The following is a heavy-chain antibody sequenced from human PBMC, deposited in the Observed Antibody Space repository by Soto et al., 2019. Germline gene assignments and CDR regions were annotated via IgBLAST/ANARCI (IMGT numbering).Heavy chain of an antibody. Sequence: SETLSLTCAVSGGSISSSNWWSWVRQPPGKGLEWIGEIYHSGSTNYNPSIKSRVTISVDKSKNQFSLKLSSVTAADTAVYYCASFGGATSDYYYGMDVWGQGTTVTVSS. D-gene: IGHD1-26*01. V-gene: IGHV4-4*02. J-gene: IGHJ6*02. CDR1: GGSISSSNW. CDR3: ASFGGATSDYYYGMDV. CDR2: IYHSGST.